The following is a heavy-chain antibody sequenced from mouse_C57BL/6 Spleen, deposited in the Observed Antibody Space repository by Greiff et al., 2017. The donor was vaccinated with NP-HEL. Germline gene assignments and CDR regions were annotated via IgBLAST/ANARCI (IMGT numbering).Heavy chain of an antibody. J-gene: IGHJ1*03. CDR3: APVYYYGSSYWYFDV. Sequence: VQLQQSVAELVRPGASVKLSCTASGFNIKNTYMHWVKQRPEQGLEWIGRIDPANGNTKYAPKFQGKATITADTSSNTAYLQLSSLTSEDTAIYYCAPVYYYGSSYWYFDVWGTGTTVTVSS. V-gene: IGHV14-3*01. CDR2: IDPANGNT. CDR1: GFNIKNTY. D-gene: IGHD1-1*01.